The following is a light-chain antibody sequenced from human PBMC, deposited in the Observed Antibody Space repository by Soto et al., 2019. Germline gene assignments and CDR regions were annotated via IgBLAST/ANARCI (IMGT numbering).Light chain of an antibody. CDR1: QSVSSSY. Sequence: EIVWTQSPGTLSLSPWERATLSCRASQSVSSSYLAWYQQKPGQAPRLLIYGASKRATGIPDRFSGSGSGRDFTLTISGLEPEDFAVYYCQQYGSSPLISFGQGTRLEIK. CDR3: QQYGSSPLIS. CDR2: GAS. V-gene: IGKV3-20*01. J-gene: IGKJ5*01.